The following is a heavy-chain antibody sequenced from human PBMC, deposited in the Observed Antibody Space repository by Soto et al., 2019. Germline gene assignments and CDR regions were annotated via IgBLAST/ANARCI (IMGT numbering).Heavy chain of an antibody. J-gene: IGHJ4*02. V-gene: IGHV4-59*11. CDR1: GGSISSHY. CDR3: ARTQRYFDY. Sequence: SETLSLTCTVSGGSISSHYWSWIRQPPGKGLEWIGYIYYSGSTNYNPSLKSRVTISVDTSKNQFSLKLSSVTAADTAVYYCARTQRYFDYWGQGTLVTVSS. CDR2: IYYSGST. D-gene: IGHD6-25*01.